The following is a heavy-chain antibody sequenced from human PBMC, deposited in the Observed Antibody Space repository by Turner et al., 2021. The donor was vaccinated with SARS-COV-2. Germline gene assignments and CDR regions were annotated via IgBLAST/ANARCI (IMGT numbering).Heavy chain of an antibody. V-gene: IGHV3-30*18. D-gene: IGHD3-22*01. CDR2: RSYDGSNK. J-gene: IGHJ4*02. CDR3: AKTIGSYYDSSGYYQYFDY. CDR1: GFTFSRYG. Sequence: QVQLVQSWGGVVQPGRSLRLSCAASGFTFSRYGMHWVRQAPGKGLAWVALRSYDGSNKYYADSVKDRFTISRDNSKNTLYLQMNSLRAEDTAVYYCAKTIGSYYDSSGYYQYFDYWGQGTLVTVSS.